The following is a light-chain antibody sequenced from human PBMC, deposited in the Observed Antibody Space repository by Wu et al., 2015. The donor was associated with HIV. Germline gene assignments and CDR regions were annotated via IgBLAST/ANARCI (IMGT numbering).Light chain of an antibody. V-gene: IGKV3-20*01. CDR3: QQYDSSIT. CDR2: SAS. CDR1: QSVSNNY. J-gene: IGKJ5*01. Sequence: EIVLTQSPGTLSLSPGERATLSCRASQSVSNNYFAWFHQKPGQAPRLLIYSASSRATGVPDRFSGSGSGTDFTLIITRLEPEDFAVYYCQQYDSSITFGQGTRLDIK.